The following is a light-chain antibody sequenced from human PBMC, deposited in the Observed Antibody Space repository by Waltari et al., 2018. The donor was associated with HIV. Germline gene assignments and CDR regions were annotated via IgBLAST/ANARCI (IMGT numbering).Light chain of an antibody. CDR2: TTS. CDR3: QQSYSTPPPT. Sequence: IQLTQSPSSLSASVGDSVTIPYWASQTLRSFLNWYQQTPGKAPKRLIDTTSSLHGGVPARFRGSGSGTTFTLTISSLQPEDFATYYGQQSYSTPPPTFGGGTKVEI. J-gene: IGKJ4*02. V-gene: IGKV1-39*01. CDR1: QTLRSF.